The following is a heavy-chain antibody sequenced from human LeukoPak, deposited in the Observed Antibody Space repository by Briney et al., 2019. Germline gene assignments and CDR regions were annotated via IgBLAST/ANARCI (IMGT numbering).Heavy chain of an antibody. CDR2: IWNDGSHK. Sequence: GRSLRLSCAASGFTFSSYGMHWVRQAPGRGLEWVAVIWNDGSHKYYADSVKGRLTISRDNSKNTLYLQMNSLRAEDTAVYYCARLSGYEKGYVFDIWGQGTMVTVSS. D-gene: IGHD5-12*01. CDR3: ARLSGYEKGYVFDI. V-gene: IGHV3-33*01. J-gene: IGHJ3*02. CDR1: GFTFSSYG.